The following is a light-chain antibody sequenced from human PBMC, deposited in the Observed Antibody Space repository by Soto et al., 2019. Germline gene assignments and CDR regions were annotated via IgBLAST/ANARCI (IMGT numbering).Light chain of an antibody. V-gene: IGLV2-14*01. CDR1: MRDVGAYNL. Sequence: QSALTQPASVSGSPGQSITISCAGTMRDVGAYNLVSWYQHHPGKVPKLMIFEVSKRPSGVSNRFSGSKSGNTASLTISGLQAEDEADYYCSSYTSTTLVFGGGTKLTVL. J-gene: IGLJ2*01. CDR3: SSYTSTTLV. CDR2: EVS.